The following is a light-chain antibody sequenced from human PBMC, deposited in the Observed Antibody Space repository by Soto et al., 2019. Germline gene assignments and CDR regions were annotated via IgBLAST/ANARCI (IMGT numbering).Light chain of an antibody. CDR2: EVY. CDR3: SSYVGTNSSV. V-gene: IGLV2-8*01. CDR1: SSDVGGYNY. J-gene: IGLJ1*01. Sequence: QSVLTQPPSASGSPGQSVTISCTGTSSDVGGYNYVSWYQHHPGKAPKLIIYEVYRRPSGVPDRFSGSKSGNTAALTVSGLQAEDEADYYCSSYVGTNSSVFGTGTKVTVL.